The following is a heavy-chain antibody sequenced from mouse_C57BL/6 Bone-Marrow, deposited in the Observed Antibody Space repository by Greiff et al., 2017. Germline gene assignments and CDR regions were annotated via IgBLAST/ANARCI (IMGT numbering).Heavy chain of an antibody. CDR2: LDPENGDT. J-gene: IGHJ2*01. V-gene: IGHV14-4*01. Sequence: EVQLQQSGAELVRPGASVKLSCTASGFNIKDDYMHWVKQRPEQGLEWIGWLDPENGDTEYASKFQGKATITADTSSNTASLQLSSLTSEDTAVYYCTTSGSGYWGQGATRTVSS. CDR3: TTSGSGY. CDR1: GFNIKDDY. D-gene: IGHD1-1*01.